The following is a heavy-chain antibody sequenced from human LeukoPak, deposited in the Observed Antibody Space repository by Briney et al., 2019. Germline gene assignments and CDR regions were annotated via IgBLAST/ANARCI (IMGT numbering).Heavy chain of an antibody. CDR1: GYTFTGYY. CDR3: ARDQRDIVGAAGRY. J-gene: IGHJ4*02. D-gene: IGHD1-26*01. V-gene: IGHV1-2*02. Sequence: ASVKVSCKASGYTFTGYYMHWVRQAPGQGLEWMGWINPNSGGTNYAQKFQGRVTMTRDTSTSTVYMELSSLRSEDTAIYYCARDQRDIVGAAGRYWGQGTLVTVSS. CDR2: INPNSGGT.